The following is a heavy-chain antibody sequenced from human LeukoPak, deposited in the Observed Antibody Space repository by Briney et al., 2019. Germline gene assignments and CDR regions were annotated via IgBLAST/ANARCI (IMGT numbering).Heavy chain of an antibody. CDR3: ARGNYYDSRTYYRAFDI. V-gene: IGHV4-59*01. Sequence: SETLSLTCTVSDGSFSSYYWSWIRQLPGKGLEWIGYIYYSGSSNYNPSLKSRVTISVDTSKNHFSLKLSSVTAADTAVYYCARGNYYDSRTYYRAFDIWGQGTMVTVSS. CDR1: DGSFSSYY. J-gene: IGHJ3*02. D-gene: IGHD3-22*01. CDR2: IYYSGSS.